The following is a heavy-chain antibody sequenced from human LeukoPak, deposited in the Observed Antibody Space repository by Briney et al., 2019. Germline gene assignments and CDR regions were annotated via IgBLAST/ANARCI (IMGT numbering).Heavy chain of an antibody. CDR3: ARELGYCSSTSCYWYYYYGMDV. CDR2: ISSSSSYI. Sequence: GGSLRLSCAASGFTFSSYSMNWVRQAPGKGLEWASSISSSSSYIYYADSVKGRFTISRDNAKNSLYLQMNSLRAEDTAVYYCARELGYCSSTSCYWYYYYGMDVWGQGTTVTVSS. D-gene: IGHD2-2*01. J-gene: IGHJ6*02. V-gene: IGHV3-21*01. CDR1: GFTFSSYS.